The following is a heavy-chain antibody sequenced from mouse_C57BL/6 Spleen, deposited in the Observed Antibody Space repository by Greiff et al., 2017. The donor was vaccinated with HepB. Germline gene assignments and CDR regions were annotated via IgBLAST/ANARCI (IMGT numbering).Heavy chain of an antibody. J-gene: IGHJ1*03. CDR3: TRWATTVVATGYFDV. CDR1: GYTFTDYE. D-gene: IGHD1-1*01. CDR2: IDPETGGT. Sequence: QVQLKQSGAELVRPGASVTLSCKASGYTFTDYEMHWVKQTPVHGLEWIGAIDPETGGTAYNQKFKGKAILTADKSSSTAYMELRSLTSEDSAVYYCTRWATTVVATGYFDVWGTGTTVTVSS. V-gene: IGHV1-15*01.